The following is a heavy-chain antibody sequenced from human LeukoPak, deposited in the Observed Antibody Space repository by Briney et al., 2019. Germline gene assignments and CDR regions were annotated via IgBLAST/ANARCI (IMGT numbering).Heavy chain of an antibody. J-gene: IGHJ4*02. D-gene: IGHD3-22*01. CDR3: ARDLHDSSAY. Sequence: ASVKVSCKASGYTFTGYYIHWVRQAPGQGLEWMGRINPNSGGTNYAQKFQGRVTMTRDTSISTAYMELNRLRSDDTAVYYRARDLHDSSAYWGQGTLVTVSS. V-gene: IGHV1-2*06. CDR1: GYTFTGYY. CDR2: INPNSGGT.